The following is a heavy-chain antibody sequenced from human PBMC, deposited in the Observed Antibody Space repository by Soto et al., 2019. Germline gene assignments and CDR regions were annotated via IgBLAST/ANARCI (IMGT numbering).Heavy chain of an antibody. J-gene: IGHJ6*03. D-gene: IGHD6-13*01. Sequence: SETLSLTCAVYGGSFSGYYWSWIRQPPGKGLEWIGEINHSGSTNYNPSLKSRVTISVDTSKNQFSLKLSSVTAADTAVYYCARLSSAAGTFYYCYYYMDVWGKGTTVTVSS. CDR2: INHSGST. CDR3: ARLSSAAGTFYYCYYYMDV. CDR1: GGSFSGYY. V-gene: IGHV4-34*01.